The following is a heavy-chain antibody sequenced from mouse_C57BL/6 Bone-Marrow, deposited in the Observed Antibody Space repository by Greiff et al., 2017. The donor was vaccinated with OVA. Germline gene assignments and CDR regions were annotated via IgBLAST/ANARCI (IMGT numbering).Heavy chain of an antibody. CDR2: ISSGGDYI. CDR1: GFTFSSYA. D-gene: IGHD1-1*01. V-gene: IGHV5-9-1*02. J-gene: IGHJ2*01. Sequence: EVNVVESGEGLVKPGGSLKLSCAASGFTFSSYAMSWVRQTPEKRLEWVAYISSGGDYIYYADTVKGRFTISRDNARNTLYLQMSSLKSEDTAMYYCTRGYYGSSYFDYWGQGTTLTVSS. CDR3: TRGYYGSSYFDY.